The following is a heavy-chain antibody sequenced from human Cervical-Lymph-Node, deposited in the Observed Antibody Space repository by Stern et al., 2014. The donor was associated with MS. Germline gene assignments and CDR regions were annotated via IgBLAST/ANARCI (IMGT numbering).Heavy chain of an antibody. J-gene: IGHJ6*02. V-gene: IGHV7-4-1*02. CDR1: GYTFSSYA. D-gene: IGHD3-16*02. Sequence: VQLVQSGSGLKKPGASVKLSCKASGYTFSSYAVHWVRQAPGQGLEWMGWINTDTGNPMYAQGFTGRFVLSLDTSVNTAYLQISSLKAEDTAVYYCARQSFGFDVWGQGTTVTVSS. CDR2: INTDTGNP. CDR3: ARQSFGFDV.